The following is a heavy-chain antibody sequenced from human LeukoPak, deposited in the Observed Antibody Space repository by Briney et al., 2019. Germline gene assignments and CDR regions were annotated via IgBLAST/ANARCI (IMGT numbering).Heavy chain of an antibody. V-gene: IGHV3-23*01. D-gene: IGHD3-10*01. CDR1: GFTFSSYA. J-gene: IGHJ4*02. CDR2: ISGSPGST. CDR3: ARDFFHIDYNDYGSVSRSPSDY. Sequence: GGSLRLSCAASGFTFSSYAMSWVRQAPGKGLEWVSAISGSPGSTYYADSVKGRFTISRDNSKNTLYLQMNSLRSDDTAVYYCARDFFHIDYNDYGSVSRSPSDYWGQGTLVTVSS.